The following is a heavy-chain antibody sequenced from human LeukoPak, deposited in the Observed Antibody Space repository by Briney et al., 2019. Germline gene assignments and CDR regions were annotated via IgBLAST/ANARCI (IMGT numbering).Heavy chain of an antibody. CDR3: ARDAVDTANAV. V-gene: IGHV3-74*01. CDR2: INSDGSIT. J-gene: IGHJ6*02. Sequence: WGSLRLSCAASGFTFTTYWMHWVRQAPGKGLVWVSHINSDGSITSYADSVKGRFTISRDNAKNTLYLQMNSLRAEDTAVYYCARDAVDTANAVWGQGTTVTVSS. CDR1: GFTFTTYW. D-gene: IGHD5-18*01.